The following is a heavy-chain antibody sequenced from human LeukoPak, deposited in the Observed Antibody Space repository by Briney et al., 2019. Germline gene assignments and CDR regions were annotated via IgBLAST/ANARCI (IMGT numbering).Heavy chain of an antibody. V-gene: IGHV3-30*04. D-gene: IGHD1-26*01. J-gene: IGHJ3*02. CDR2: ISYDGKNK. Sequence: TGGSLRLSCAASGFTFNAYPIHWVRQAPGKGLEEVAVISYDGKNKYYADSVKGRFTISRDNSKNTLYLQMNNLRTEDTAVYYCARGRGRRGSDAFDIWGQGTMVTVSS. CDR3: ARGRGRRGSDAFDI. CDR1: GFTFNAYP.